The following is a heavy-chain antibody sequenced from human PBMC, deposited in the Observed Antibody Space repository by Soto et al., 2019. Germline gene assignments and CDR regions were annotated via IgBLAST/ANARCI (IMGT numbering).Heavy chain of an antibody. J-gene: IGHJ4*02. CDR2: ISWNGESV. Sequence: EVQLVESGGGLVQPGRSLSLSCAASGFNFDDYAMHWVRQPPGKGLEWVAGISWNGESVSYADSVKGRFTISRDNAKNSLSLHMASLRGEDTAFYYCVKDTYLLVGATHFDFWGQGALVTVSS. V-gene: IGHV3-9*01. D-gene: IGHD1-26*01. CDR1: GFNFDDYA. CDR3: VKDTYLLVGATHFDF.